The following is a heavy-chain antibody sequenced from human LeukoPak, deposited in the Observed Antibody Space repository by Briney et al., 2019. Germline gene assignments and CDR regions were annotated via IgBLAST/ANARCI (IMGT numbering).Heavy chain of an antibody. V-gene: IGHV3-30-3*01. CDR3: AREHR. J-gene: IGHJ4*02. Sequence: TGGSLRLSCAASGFTFSSYAMHWVRQAPGKGLEWVAVISYDGSNKYYADSVKGRFTISRDNSKNTLYLQMNSLRAEDTAVYYCAREHRWGQGTLVTVSS. CDR1: GFTFSSYA. CDR2: ISYDGSNK.